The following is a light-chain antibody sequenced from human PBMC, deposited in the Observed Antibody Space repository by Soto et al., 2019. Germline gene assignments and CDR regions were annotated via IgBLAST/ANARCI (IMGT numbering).Light chain of an antibody. CDR1: QGISSW. CDR3: QHYGGMWT. J-gene: IGKJ1*01. V-gene: IGKV1-5*01. CDR2: DAS. Sequence: DIQMTQSPSSVSASVGDRVTITCRASQGISSWLAWYQQNPGRAPKVLIYDASNLESGVPSRFTGSGSGTEFILTISSLQPDDFATYYCQHYGGMWTFGQGTKVDIK.